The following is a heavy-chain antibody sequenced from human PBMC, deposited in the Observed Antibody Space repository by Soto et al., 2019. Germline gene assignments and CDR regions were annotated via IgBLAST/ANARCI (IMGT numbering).Heavy chain of an antibody. CDR1: GYTFTGYY. CDR3: ARMVVVVPAAIQGLYYYYYGMDV. D-gene: IGHD2-2*02. CDR2: INPNSGGT. Sequence: ASVKVSCKASGYTFTGYYMHWVRQAPGQGLEWMGRINPNSGGTNYAQKFQGRVTMTRDTSISTAYMELSRLRSDDTAVYYCARMVVVVPAAIQGLYYYYYGMDVWGQGTTVTVSS. J-gene: IGHJ6*02. V-gene: IGHV1-2*06.